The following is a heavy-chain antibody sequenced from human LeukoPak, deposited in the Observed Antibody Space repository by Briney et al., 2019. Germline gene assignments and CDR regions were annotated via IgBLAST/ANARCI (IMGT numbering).Heavy chain of an antibody. CDR3: ARDDYVWGSYRTDAFDI. V-gene: IGHV3-30*04. CDR2: ISYDGSNK. Sequence: GGSLRLSCAASGFTFSSYAMHWVRQAPGKGLEWVAVISYDGSNKYYADSVKGRFTISRDNAKNSLYLQVNSLRAEDTAVYYCARDDYVWGSYRTDAFDIWGQGTMVTVSS. J-gene: IGHJ3*02. D-gene: IGHD3-16*02. CDR1: GFTFSSYA.